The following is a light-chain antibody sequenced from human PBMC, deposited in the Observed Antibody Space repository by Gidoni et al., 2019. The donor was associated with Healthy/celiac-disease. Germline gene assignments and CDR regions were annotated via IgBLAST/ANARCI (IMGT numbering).Light chain of an antibody. CDR1: QSISSY. V-gene: IGKV1-39*01. CDR2: AAS. CDR3: QQSYSTRRS. J-gene: IGKJ2*04. Sequence: DIQMTQSPSSLSASVGDRVTITCRASQSISSYLNWYQQKPGKAPKLLIYAASSLQSGVPSRFSGSGSGTDFTLTISSLQPEDFATYSCQQSYSTRRSFGQGTKLEIK.